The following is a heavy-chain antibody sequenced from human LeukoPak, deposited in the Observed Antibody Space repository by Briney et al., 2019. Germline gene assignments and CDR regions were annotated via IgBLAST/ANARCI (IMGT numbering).Heavy chain of an antibody. Sequence: GASVKVSCKTSGYTFTTYYIHWVRRAPGQGLECMGWINPDSGDTHYAQKLQGRVTMTTDTSTSTAYMELRSLRSDDTAVYYCARARSGYSSSWYYFDYWGQGTLVTVSS. V-gene: IGHV1-18*04. CDR2: INPDSGDT. J-gene: IGHJ4*02. CDR3: ARARSGYSSSWYYFDY. CDR1: GYTFTTYY. D-gene: IGHD6-13*01.